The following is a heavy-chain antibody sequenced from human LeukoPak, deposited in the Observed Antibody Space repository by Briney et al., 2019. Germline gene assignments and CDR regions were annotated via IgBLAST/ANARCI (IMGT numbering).Heavy chain of an antibody. V-gene: IGHV3-23*01. CDR2: ISGSGGST. CDR3: AKVAEDIVVVPAAMGHYYYYYMDV. Sequence: GGSLRLSCAASGFTFSSYGMSWVRQAPGKGLEWVSAISGSGGSTYYADSVKGRFTISRDNSKNTLYLQMNSLRAEDTAVYYCAKVAEDIVVVPAAMGHYYYYYMDVWGKGTTVTISS. J-gene: IGHJ6*03. CDR1: GFTFSSYG. D-gene: IGHD2-2*01.